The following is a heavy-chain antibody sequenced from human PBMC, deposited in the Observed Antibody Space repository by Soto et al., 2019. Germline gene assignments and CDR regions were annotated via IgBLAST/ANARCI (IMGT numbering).Heavy chain of an antibody. Sequence: SETLSLTCAVYGGSFSSYYRSWIRQPPGKGLEWIGEINHSGSTNYNPSLKSRVTISVDTSKNQFSLKLSSVTAADTAVYYCARWLLDRDAYDYYYYGIDVWGQGTSVTVSS. J-gene: IGHJ6*02. CDR1: GGSFSSYY. D-gene: IGHD5-18*01. CDR3: ARWLLDRDAYDYYYYGIDV. V-gene: IGHV4-34*01. CDR2: INHSGST.